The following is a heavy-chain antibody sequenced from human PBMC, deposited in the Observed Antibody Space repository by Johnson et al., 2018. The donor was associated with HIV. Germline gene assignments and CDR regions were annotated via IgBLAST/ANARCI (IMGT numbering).Heavy chain of an antibody. V-gene: IGHV3-30*04. CDR2: MWYDGSNK. J-gene: IGHJ3*02. D-gene: IGHD7-27*01. Sequence: QVQLVESGGGVVQPGRSLRLSCAASGFTFSSYAMHWVRQAPGKGLEWVAVMWYDGSNKYYADSVKGRFTISRDNSKNTLYLQMNSLRAEDTAVFYCGMSGVEDAAFDIWGQGTMVTVSS. CDR3: GMSGVEDAAFDI. CDR1: GFTFSSYA.